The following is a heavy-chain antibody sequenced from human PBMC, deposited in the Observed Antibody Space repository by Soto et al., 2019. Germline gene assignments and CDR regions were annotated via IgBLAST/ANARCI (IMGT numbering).Heavy chain of an antibody. Sequence: ASVKVSCKASGGTFSSYAISWVRQAPGQGLEWMGGIIPIFGTANYAQKLQGRVTITADESTSTAYMELSSLRSEDTAVYYCARKGGDYYGSGSYAWFDPWGQGTLVTVSS. CDR1: GGTFSSYA. CDR3: ARKGGDYYGSGSYAWFDP. D-gene: IGHD3-10*01. J-gene: IGHJ5*02. CDR2: IIPIFGTA. V-gene: IGHV1-69*13.